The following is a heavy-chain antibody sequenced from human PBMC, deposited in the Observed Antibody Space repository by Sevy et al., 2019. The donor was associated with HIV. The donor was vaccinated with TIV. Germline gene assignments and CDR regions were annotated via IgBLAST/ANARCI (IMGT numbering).Heavy chain of an antibody. V-gene: IGHV4-59*01. Sequence: SETLSLTCTVSGDSISSYYWSWIRQPPGKRLEWIGYFYYSGITNYNPSVKSRVTISVDTSRNQISLKLSSVTAADTAVYYCARGIVAYYFDYWGQGTLVTVSS. J-gene: IGHJ4*02. CDR1: GDSISSYY. CDR2: FYYSGIT. CDR3: ARGIVAYYFDY. D-gene: IGHD5-12*01.